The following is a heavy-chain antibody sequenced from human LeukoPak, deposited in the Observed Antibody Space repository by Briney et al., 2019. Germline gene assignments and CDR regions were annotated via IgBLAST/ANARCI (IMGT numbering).Heavy chain of an antibody. Sequence: PGGSLRLSCAASGFTFSDYYMSWIRQAPGKGLEWVSYISSSGSTIYYADSVKGRFTISRDNAKNSLYLQMNSLRAEDTAVYYCARDPSDYYYYYGMDVWGQGTTVTVSS. J-gene: IGHJ6*02. CDR3: ARDPSDYYYYYGMDV. CDR2: ISSSGSTI. CDR1: GFTFSDYY. V-gene: IGHV3-11*01.